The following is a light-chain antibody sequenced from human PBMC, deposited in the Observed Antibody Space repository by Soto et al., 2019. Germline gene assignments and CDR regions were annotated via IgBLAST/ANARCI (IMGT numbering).Light chain of an antibody. Sequence: DIQLTQSPSSLSASVGGRVTFTCQASQDITTYLNWYKQKPGKAPKIMIFDASSLKTGVPSRFSGSGSGTHFTFVISSLQPEDVEVYYCQQFDNFPITFGQGTRLEIK. V-gene: IGKV1-33*01. J-gene: IGKJ5*01. CDR1: QDITTY. CDR3: QQFDNFPIT. CDR2: DAS.